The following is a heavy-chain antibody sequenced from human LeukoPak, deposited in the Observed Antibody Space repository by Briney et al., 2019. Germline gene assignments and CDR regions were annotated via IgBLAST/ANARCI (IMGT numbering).Heavy chain of an antibody. CDR3: ARARNSGSYRYYFDY. V-gene: IGHV1-18*01. CDR1: GYTFTSYG. Sequence: ASVKVSCKASGYTFTSYGISWVRQAPGQGLEWMGWISAYNGNTNYAQKLQGRVTMTTDTSTSTAYMELRSLRSDDTAVYYCARARNSGSYRYYFDYRGQGTLVTVSS. CDR2: ISAYNGNT. D-gene: IGHD1-26*01. J-gene: IGHJ4*02.